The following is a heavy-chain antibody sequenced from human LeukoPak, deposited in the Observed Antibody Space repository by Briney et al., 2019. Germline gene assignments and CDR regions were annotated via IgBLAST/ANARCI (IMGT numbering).Heavy chain of an antibody. V-gene: IGHV3-7*05. CDR2: IKEDGSEK. J-gene: IGHJ4*02. CDR1: GFTFSDYW. D-gene: IGHD6-19*01. CDR3: ARDYPPPPVAGPYYFDY. Sequence: GGSLRLSCAASGFTFSDYWMSWVRQAPGKGLELVANIKEDGSEKYYVDSVKGRFTISRDNAKNSLYLQMDSLKAEDTAVYYCARDYPPPPVAGPYYFDYWGQGTLVTVSS.